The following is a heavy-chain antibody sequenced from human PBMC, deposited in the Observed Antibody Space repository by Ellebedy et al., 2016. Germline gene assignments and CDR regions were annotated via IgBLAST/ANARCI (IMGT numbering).Heavy chain of an antibody. J-gene: IGHJ4*02. Sequence: ASVKVSXXASGYTFTGYYMHWVRQAPGQGLEWMGWINPNSGGTNYAQKFQGWVTMTRDTSISTAYMELSRLRSDDTAVYYCAREGALWFGESSSFDYWGQGTLVTVSS. CDR1: GYTFTGYY. D-gene: IGHD3-10*01. CDR2: INPNSGGT. V-gene: IGHV1-2*04. CDR3: AREGALWFGESSSFDY.